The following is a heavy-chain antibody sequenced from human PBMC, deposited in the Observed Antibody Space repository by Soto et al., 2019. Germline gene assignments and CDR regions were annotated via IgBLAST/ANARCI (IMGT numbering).Heavy chain of an antibody. D-gene: IGHD3-22*01. V-gene: IGHV4-31*03. J-gene: IGHJ6*02. CDR2: IYYSGST. CDR3: ARDHGADSPFHPHYYYYYGMDV. CDR1: GGSISSGGYY. Sequence: QVQLQESGPGLVKPSQTLSLTCTVSGGSISSGGYYWSWIRQHPGKGLEWIGYIYYSGSTYYNPSHKMRVTISVDTYTNQFSLKLSSVTAADTAVYYCARDHGADSPFHPHYYYYYGMDVWGQGTTVTVSS.